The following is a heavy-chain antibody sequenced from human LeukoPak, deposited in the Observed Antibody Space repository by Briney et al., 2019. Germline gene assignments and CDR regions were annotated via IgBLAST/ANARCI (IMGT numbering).Heavy chain of an antibody. Sequence: PSETLSLTCTVSGDSISSYYWSWIRQPPGKGLEWIGYTYYSGSTNYNPSLKSRVTISVDTSKNQFSLKLSSVSAADTAVYYCARSAHPDMRYSSSTNWFDPWGQGTLVTVSS. CDR1: GDSISSYY. J-gene: IGHJ5*02. V-gene: IGHV4-59*01. D-gene: IGHD6-13*01. CDR2: TYYSGST. CDR3: ARSAHPDMRYSSSTNWFDP.